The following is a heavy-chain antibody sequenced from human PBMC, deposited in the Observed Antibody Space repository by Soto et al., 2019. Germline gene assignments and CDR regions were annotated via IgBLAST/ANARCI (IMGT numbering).Heavy chain of an antibody. Sequence: ETLSLTCTVSGGSISSYYWSWIRQPPGKGLEWIGYIYYSGSTNYNPSLKSRVTISVDTSKNQFSLKLSSVTAADTAVYYCARGALQYYYGSGVVLDWFDPWGQGTLVTVSS. V-gene: IGHV4-59*01. J-gene: IGHJ5*02. CDR3: ARGALQYYYGSGVVLDWFDP. D-gene: IGHD3-10*01. CDR2: IYYSGST. CDR1: GGSISSYY.